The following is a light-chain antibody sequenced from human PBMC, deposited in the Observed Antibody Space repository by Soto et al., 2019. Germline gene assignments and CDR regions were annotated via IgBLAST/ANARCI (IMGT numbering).Light chain of an antibody. CDR3: QQSFRSTIN. J-gene: IGKJ5*01. CDR1: QSIALS. V-gene: IGKV1-39*01. Sequence: DIQMTQSPSSLSASVGDTVTMTCRASQSIALSVNWYQQKPGKAPKLLIYVAFTLESGVPSRFSGSGSGTEFTLTIISLQPEDFATYYCQQSFRSTINCGQGTRLEIK. CDR2: VAF.